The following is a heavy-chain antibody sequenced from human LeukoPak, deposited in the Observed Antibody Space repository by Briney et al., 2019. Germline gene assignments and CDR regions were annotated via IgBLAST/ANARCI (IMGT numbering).Heavy chain of an antibody. V-gene: IGHV1-2*04. D-gene: IGHD3-10*01. Sequence: GASVKVSCKASGYTFTDYYMHWVRQAPGQGLEWMGWINPNSGGTNYAQKFQGWVTMTRDTSISTAYMELSRLRSDDTAVYYCASSTMVRGVMGSFDYWGQGTLVTVSS. CDR2: INPNSGGT. CDR3: ASSTMVRGVMGSFDY. CDR1: GYTFTDYY. J-gene: IGHJ4*02.